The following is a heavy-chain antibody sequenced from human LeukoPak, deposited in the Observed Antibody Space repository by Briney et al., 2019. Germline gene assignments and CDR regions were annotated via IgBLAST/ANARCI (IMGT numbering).Heavy chain of an antibody. V-gene: IGHV3-74*01. CDR1: GFTFSNYW. J-gene: IGHJ4*02. Sequence: QPGGSLRLSCAASGFTFSNYWMYWVRQAPGKGLVWVSQIKSDGNITNYADSVKGRFTISRDNAKNTLFLQMNSLRAEDTAVCYCGRSGDFWSGSGVAYWGQGTLVTVSS. CDR3: GRSGDFWSGSGVAY. D-gene: IGHD3-3*01. CDR2: IKSDGNIT.